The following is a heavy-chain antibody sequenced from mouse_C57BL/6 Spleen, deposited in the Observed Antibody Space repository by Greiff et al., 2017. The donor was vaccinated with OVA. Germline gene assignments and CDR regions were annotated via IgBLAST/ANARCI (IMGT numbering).Heavy chain of an antibody. CDR2: ISDGGSYT. V-gene: IGHV5-4*01. J-gene: IGHJ3*01. Sequence: VQLQQSGGGLVKPGGSLKLSCAASGFTFSSYAMSWVRQTPEKRLEWVATISDGGSYTYYPDNVKGRFTISRDNAKNNLYLQMSHLKSEDTAMYYCARDYYGSSFWFAYWGQGTLVTVSA. D-gene: IGHD1-1*01. CDR3: ARDYYGSSFWFAY. CDR1: GFTFSSYA.